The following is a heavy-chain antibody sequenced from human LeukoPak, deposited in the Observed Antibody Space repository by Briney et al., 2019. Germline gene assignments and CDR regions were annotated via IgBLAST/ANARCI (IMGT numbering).Heavy chain of an antibody. J-gene: IGHJ3*02. V-gene: IGHV3-74*01. CDR2: INSDGSST. CDR3: ARVPKWELLDAFDI. Sequence: GGSLRLSCAASGFTFSSYWTHWVRQAPGKGLVWVSRINSDGSSTSYADSVKGRFTVSRDNAKNTLYLQMNSLRAEDTAVYYCARVPKWELLDAFDIWGQGTMVTVSS. CDR1: GFTFSSYW. D-gene: IGHD1-26*01.